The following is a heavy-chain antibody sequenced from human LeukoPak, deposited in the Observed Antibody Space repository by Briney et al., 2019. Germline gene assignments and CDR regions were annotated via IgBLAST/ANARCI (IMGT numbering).Heavy chain of an antibody. CDR2: IYYSGST. Sequence: SETLSLTCTVSGGSISSYYWNWIRQPPGKGLEWIGYIYYSGSTDYNPSLKSRVTISLDTSKNQFSLRLSSVTAVDTAVYYCAKSEQRYCGGGSCPLSAFDIWGQGTMVTVSS. CDR1: GGSISSYY. CDR3: AKSEQRYCGGGSCPLSAFDI. D-gene: IGHD2-15*01. J-gene: IGHJ3*02. V-gene: IGHV4-59*01.